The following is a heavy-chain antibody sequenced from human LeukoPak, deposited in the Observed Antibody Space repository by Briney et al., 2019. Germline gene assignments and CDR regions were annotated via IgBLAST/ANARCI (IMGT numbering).Heavy chain of an antibody. CDR2: IWYDGSNK. Sequence: PGRCLRLSCAASGFTFSRYGKQWVRQARGKGLEWVAVIWYDGSNKKYADSVKSRFTISRDNSKNTLYLQMNSLRADDTAGYYCAKDSGDYGDYDPGYFDYWGQGTLVTVSS. CDR1: GFTFSRYG. V-gene: IGHV3-33*06. J-gene: IGHJ4*02. CDR3: AKDSGDYGDYDPGYFDY. D-gene: IGHD4-17*01.